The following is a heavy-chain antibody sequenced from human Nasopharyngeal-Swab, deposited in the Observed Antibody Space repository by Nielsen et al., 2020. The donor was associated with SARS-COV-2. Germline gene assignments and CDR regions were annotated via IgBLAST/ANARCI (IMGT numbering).Heavy chain of an antibody. D-gene: IGHD2-21*01. CDR3: ARHGVPGVVVVAATDY. Sequence: SETLSLTCTVSGGSISSYYWSWIRQPPGKGLEWIGCVDSSGSTNYNPSLKSRVTVSVDTSKNQFSLNLSSVTAADTALYYCARHGVPGVVVVAATDYWGHGTLVTVSS. V-gene: IGHV4-59*08. J-gene: IGHJ4*01. CDR2: VDSSGST. CDR1: GGSISSYY.